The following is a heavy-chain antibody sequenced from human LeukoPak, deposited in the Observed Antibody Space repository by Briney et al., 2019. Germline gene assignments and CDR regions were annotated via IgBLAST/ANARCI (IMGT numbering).Heavy chain of an antibody. V-gene: IGHV4-34*01. Sequence: SETLSLTCAVYGGSFSGYYWSWIRQPPGKGLEWIGEINHSGSTNYNPSLKSRVTISVDTSKNQFSLKLSSVTAADTAVYYCASLHYYDSSGYYYHDAFDIWGQGTMVTVSS. CDR1: GGSFSGYY. CDR2: INHSGST. CDR3: ASLHYYDSSGYYYHDAFDI. D-gene: IGHD3-22*01. J-gene: IGHJ3*02.